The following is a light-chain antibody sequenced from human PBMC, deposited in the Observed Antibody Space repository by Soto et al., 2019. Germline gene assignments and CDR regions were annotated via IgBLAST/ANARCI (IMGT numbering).Light chain of an antibody. V-gene: IGLV1-44*01. CDR3: AAWDDNLDGWV. J-gene: IGLJ3*02. CDR1: NSNIGENS. CDR2: SDD. Sequence: QSVLTQKPSASATPGQRVSISCSGSNSNIGENSVTWYQQFPGTAPKVLMYSDDQRPSGVPDRFSASKSGTSASLAISGLQSEDAADYYCAAWDDNLDGWVFGGGTQLTVL.